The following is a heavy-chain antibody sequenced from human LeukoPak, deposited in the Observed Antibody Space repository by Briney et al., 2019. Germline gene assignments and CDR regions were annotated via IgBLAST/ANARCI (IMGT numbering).Heavy chain of an antibody. CDR2: ISYDGSNK. D-gene: IGHD3-9*01. CDR1: GFTFSSYG. Sequence: GGSLRLSCAASGFTFSSYGMHWVRQAPGKGLEWVAVISYDGSNKYYADSVKGRFTISRDNAKNSLYLQMNSLRAEDMAVYYCARILTGYDAFDYWGQGTLVTVSS. V-gene: IGHV3-30*03. J-gene: IGHJ4*02. CDR3: ARILTGYDAFDY.